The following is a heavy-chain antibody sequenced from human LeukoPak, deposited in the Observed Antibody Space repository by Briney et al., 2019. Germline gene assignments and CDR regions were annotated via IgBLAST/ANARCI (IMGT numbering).Heavy chain of an antibody. D-gene: IGHD6-13*01. CDR2: IKQDGSEK. J-gene: IGHJ3*02. CDR3: ARDPGDSSSWLPASVAFDI. Sequence: GGSLRLSCAASGFTFSSYWMTWVRQAPGKGLEWVANIKQDGSEKYYVDSVKGRFTISRDNAKNSLYLQMNSLRAEDTAVYYCARDPGDSSSWLPASVAFDIWGQGTMVTVSS. CDR1: GFTFSSYW. V-gene: IGHV3-7*01.